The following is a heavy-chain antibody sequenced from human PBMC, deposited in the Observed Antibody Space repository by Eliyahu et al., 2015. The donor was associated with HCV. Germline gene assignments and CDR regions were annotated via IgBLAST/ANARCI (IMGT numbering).Heavy chain of an antibody. CDR2: FDPEDGET. D-gene: IGHD6-13*01. CDR3: ATDDGHPGIAAASN. CDR1: GYTLTDLS. V-gene: IGHV1-24*01. J-gene: IGHJ4*02. Sequence: QVQLVQSGAEVKKPGASVKVSCKVSGYTLTDLSMHXVRQAPGKGLEWMGGFDPEDGETIYAQKFQGRVTMTEDTSTDTAYMELSSLRSEDTAVYYCATDDGHPGIAAASNWGQGTLVTVSS.